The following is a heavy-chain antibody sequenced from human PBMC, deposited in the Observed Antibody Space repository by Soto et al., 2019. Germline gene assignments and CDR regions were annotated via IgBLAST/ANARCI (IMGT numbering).Heavy chain of an antibody. J-gene: IGHJ6*02. CDR3: HRVVCRGECYPYYYYHGMDV. D-gene: IGHD2-21*01. CDR1: GGSISSSNW. V-gene: IGHV4-4*02. Sequence: QVQLQESGPGLVKPSGTLSLTCAVSGGSISSSNWWSWVRQPPGKGLEGIGEIYHSGSTNYNPALNIRLVTSVAKSQNPCPLKLPSLTAADPCEYYGHRVVCRGECYPYYYYHGMDVWGQGTKVTVSS. CDR2: IYHSGST.